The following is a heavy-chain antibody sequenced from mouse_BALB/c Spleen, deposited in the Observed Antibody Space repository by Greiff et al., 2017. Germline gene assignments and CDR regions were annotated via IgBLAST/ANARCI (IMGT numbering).Heavy chain of an antibody. CDR2: IYPGDGDT. V-gene: IGHV1-82*01. CDR1: GYAFSSSW. J-gene: IGHJ4*01. D-gene: IGHD1-1*01. Sequence: QVQLQQSGPELVKPGASVKISCKASGYAFSSSWMNWVKQRPGQGLEWIGRIYPGDGDTNYNGKFKGKASLTADKSSSTAYMQLSSLTSVDSAVYFCARTSTTTPYYAMDYWGQGTSVTVSS. CDR3: ARTSTTTPYYAMDY.